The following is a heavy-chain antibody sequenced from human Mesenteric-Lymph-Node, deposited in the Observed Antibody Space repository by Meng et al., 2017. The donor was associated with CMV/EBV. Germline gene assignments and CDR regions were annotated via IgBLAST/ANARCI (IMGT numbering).Heavy chain of an antibody. J-gene: IGHJ4*02. D-gene: IGHD6-6*01. Sequence: SETLSLTCAVYGGSLSGYYWNYYWTWIRQPPGKGLEWIGYIYYSGSTNYNPSLKSRVTISVDTSKNQFSLKLSSVTAADTAVYYCARIRGSSVVDYWGQGTLVTVSS. CDR3: ARIRGSSVVDY. CDR2: IYYSGST. CDR1: GGSLSGYY. V-gene: IGHV4-59*01.